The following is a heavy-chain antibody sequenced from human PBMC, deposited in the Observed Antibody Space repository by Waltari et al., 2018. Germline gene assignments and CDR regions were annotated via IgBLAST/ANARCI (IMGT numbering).Heavy chain of an antibody. CDR3: ASHFEDYYYYMDV. J-gene: IGHJ6*03. CDR2: IGANGDYN. CDR1: GFSFHSYT. V-gene: IGHV3-21*01. Sequence: EVQLVESGGGLVTPGESLRLSCVASGFSFHSYTMNWVRQAPGKGLEWVSSIGANGDYNKYADSVKGRFTTSRDNARNSLYLQMTSLRVEDTAIYFCASHFEDYYYYMDVWGKGTTVTVSS.